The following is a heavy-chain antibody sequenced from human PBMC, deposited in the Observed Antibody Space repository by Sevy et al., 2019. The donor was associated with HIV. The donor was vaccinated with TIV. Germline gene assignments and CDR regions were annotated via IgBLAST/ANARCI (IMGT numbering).Heavy chain of an antibody. J-gene: IGHJ4*02. D-gene: IGHD3-10*01. CDR2: ISSSGSTI. Sequence: GGSLRLSCVASGFTFSSYEMNWVRQAPGKGLEWVSYISSSGSTIYYADSVKGRFTISRDNAKNSLYLQMNSLRAEDTAVYYCARLRITMVRGSDYWGQGTLVTVSS. CDR3: ARLRITMVRGSDY. CDR1: GFTFSSYE. V-gene: IGHV3-48*03.